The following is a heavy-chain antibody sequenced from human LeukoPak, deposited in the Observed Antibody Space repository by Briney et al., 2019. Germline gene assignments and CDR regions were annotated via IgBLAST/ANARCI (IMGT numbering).Heavy chain of an antibody. CDR3: ARASGAMIVVAPFDY. J-gene: IGHJ4*02. Sequence: PGGSLRLSCAASGFTFSSYSMNWVRQAPGKGLEWVSSISSSSSYIYYADSVKGRFTISRDNAKNSLYLQMNSLRAEDTAVYYCARASGAMIVVAPFDYWGQGTLVTVSS. V-gene: IGHV3-21*01. D-gene: IGHD3-22*01. CDR1: GFTFSSYS. CDR2: ISSSSSYI.